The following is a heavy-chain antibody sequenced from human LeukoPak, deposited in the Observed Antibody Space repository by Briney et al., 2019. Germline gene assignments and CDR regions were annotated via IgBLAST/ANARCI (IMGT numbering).Heavy chain of an antibody. Sequence: GGSLRLSCAASGFTFSSYAMSWVPPAPGKGLECVSAISGSGGSTYYADPVKGRFTISRDNSKNTLYLQMHSLRAEDTAVYYCAKDETAMIQYYFDYWGQGTLVTVSS. CDR3: AKDETAMIQYYFDY. CDR1: GFTFSSYA. CDR2: ISGSGGST. D-gene: IGHD5-18*01. J-gene: IGHJ4*02. V-gene: IGHV3-23*01.